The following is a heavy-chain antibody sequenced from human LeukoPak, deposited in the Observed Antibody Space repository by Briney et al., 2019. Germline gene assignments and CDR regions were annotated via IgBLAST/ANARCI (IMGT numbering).Heavy chain of an antibody. CDR1: GFTFDNYA. D-gene: IGHD5-18*01. V-gene: IGHV3-48*01. Sequence: SGGSLRLSCAASGFTFDNYAMSWVRQAPGKGLEWVSYISSSSSTIYYADSVKGRFTISRDNAKNSLYLQMNSLRAEDTAVYYCARDRSGGYSYTFDYWGQGTLVTVSS. CDR2: ISSSSSTI. CDR3: ARDRSGGYSYTFDY. J-gene: IGHJ4*02.